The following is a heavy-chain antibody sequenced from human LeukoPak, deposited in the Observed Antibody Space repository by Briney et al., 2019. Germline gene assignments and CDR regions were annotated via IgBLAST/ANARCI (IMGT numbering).Heavy chain of an antibody. CDR2: INHSGST. CDR3: ARRKDYYDSSGYYRAVDY. CDR1: GGSFSGYY. D-gene: IGHD3-22*01. J-gene: IGHJ4*02. V-gene: IGHV4-34*01. Sequence: PSETLSLTCAVYGGSFSGYYWSWIRQPPGKGLEWIGEINHSGSTNYNPFLKSRVTISVDTSKNQFSLKLSSVTAADTAVYYCARRKDYYDSSGYYRAVDYWGQGTLVTVSS.